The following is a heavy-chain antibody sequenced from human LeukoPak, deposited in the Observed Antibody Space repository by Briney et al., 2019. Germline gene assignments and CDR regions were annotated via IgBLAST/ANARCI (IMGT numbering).Heavy chain of an antibody. V-gene: IGHV3-23*01. Sequence: GGSLRLSYAASGFTFSSYALSWVRQAPGRGVEWVSAISGSGGSTYYADSVKGRFTISRDNSKNTLYLQMNSLRAEDTAVYYCAKGGGYDFWSGYYDYYYMDVWGKGTTVTVSS. CDR2: ISGSGGST. CDR3: AKGGGYDFWSGYYDYYYMDV. CDR1: GFTFSSYA. J-gene: IGHJ6*03. D-gene: IGHD3-3*01.